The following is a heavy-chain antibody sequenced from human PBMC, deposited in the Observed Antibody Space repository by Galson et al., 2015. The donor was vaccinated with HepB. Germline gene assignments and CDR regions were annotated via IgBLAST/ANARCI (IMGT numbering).Heavy chain of an antibody. J-gene: IGHJ4*02. CDR2: INPSGGST. CDR3: ARGPYYDFWSGYRGPSDY. V-gene: IGHV1-46*01. CDR1: GYTFTSYY. D-gene: IGHD3-3*01. Sequence: SVKVSCKASGYTFTSYYMHWVRQAPGQGLEWMGIINPSGGSTSYAQKFQGRVTMTRDTSTSTVYMELSSLRSEDTAVYYCARGPYYDFWSGYRGPSDYWGQGTLVTVSS.